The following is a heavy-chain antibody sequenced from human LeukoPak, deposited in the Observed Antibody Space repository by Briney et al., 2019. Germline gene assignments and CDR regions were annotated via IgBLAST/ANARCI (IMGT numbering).Heavy chain of an antibody. J-gene: IGHJ4*02. CDR1: GYTFTDYY. CDR2: VDPEDGET. D-gene: IGHD3-3*01. Sequence: GASVKVSCKASGYTFTDYYIHWVQQAPGKGLEWMGRVDPEDGETIYAEKFQGRVTITADTSTDTAYMELSSLRSEDTAVYYCATADLRFLEWLYYWGQGTLVTVSS. V-gene: IGHV1-69-2*01. CDR3: ATADLRFLEWLYY.